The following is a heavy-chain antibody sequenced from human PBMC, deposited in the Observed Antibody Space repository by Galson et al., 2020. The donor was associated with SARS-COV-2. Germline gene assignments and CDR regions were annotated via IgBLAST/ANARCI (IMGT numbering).Heavy chain of an antibody. CDR3: VKDQGWKQWLVPEYFQH. CDR1: GFTFSSYA. V-gene: IGHV3-64D*08. J-gene: IGHJ1*01. D-gene: IGHD6-19*01. Sequence: QAGGSLRLSCSASGFTFSSYAMHWVRQAPGKGLEYVSAISSNGGSTYYADSVKCRFTISRDNSKNTLYLQMSSLRAEDTAVYYCVKDQGWKQWLVPEYFQHWGQGTLVTVSS. CDR2: ISSNGGST.